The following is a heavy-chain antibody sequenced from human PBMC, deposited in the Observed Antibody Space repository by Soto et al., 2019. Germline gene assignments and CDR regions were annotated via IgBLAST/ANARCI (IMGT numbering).Heavy chain of an antibody. V-gene: IGHV3-48*04. CDR2: ISSSGSTI. J-gene: IGHJ4*02. Sequence: EVQLVESGGGLVQPGGSLRLSCAASGFMFSSYWMSWVRQAPGKGLEWVSYISSSGSTIYYADSVKGRFTISRDNAKNSLYLQMNSLRAEDTAVYYCAREGTGIQLWFWGQGTLVTVSS. CDR3: AREGTGIQLWF. D-gene: IGHD5-18*01. CDR1: GFMFSSYW.